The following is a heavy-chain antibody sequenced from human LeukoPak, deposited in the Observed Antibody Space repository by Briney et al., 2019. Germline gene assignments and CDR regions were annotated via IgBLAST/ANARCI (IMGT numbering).Heavy chain of an antibody. CDR1: GYTLSDLA. CDR2: LDPEDGEA. CDR3: ATRNFGDYGAFDI. V-gene: IGHV1-24*01. J-gene: IGHJ3*02. Sequence: ASVKVSCKVSGYTLSDLAMHWVRQAPGKGHEWMGGLDPEDGEAIYAQPLQGRVTMTEDTSSDTAYMVLSSLRSEDTAVYYCATRNFGDYGAFDIWGQGTMVTVSS. D-gene: IGHD4-17*01.